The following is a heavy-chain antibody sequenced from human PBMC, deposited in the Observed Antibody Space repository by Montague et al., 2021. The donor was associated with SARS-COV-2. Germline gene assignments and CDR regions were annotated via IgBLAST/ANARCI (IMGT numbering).Heavy chain of an antibody. CDR3: AKDPHYDFWSGYYLDY. Sequence: SLRLSCAASGFTVSNYALSWVRQAPGKGLEWVSAISGSVGSPYYSYSXXVLFTISRDNSKNTLYLQMNSLRAEDTAVSYCAKDPHYDFWSGYYLDYWGQGTLVTVSS. J-gene: IGHJ4*02. V-gene: IGHV3-23*01. D-gene: IGHD3-3*01. CDR2: ISGSVGSP. CDR1: GFTVSNYA.